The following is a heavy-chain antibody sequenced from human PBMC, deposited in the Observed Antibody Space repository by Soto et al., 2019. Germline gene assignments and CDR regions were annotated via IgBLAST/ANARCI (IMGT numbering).Heavy chain of an antibody. Sequence: WGSLRISCASSGFKFSNYAMSWVRQAPGKGLDWVSLISATGGGTYYADSVKGRFTISRDNSHNTLYLQVHSLTAEDTAVYYCAKDRRAGGNSAFYFDFWGQGAQVTVSS. CDR2: ISATGGGT. CDR3: AKDRRAGGNSAFYFDF. V-gene: IGHV3-23*01. J-gene: IGHJ4*02. CDR1: GFKFSNYA. D-gene: IGHD3-16*01.